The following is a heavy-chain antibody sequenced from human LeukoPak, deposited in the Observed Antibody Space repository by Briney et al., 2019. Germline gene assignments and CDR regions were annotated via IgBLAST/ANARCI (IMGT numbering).Heavy chain of an antibody. CDR1: GYTFTSYD. CDR2: MSPNSGDT. V-gene: IGHV1-8*01. J-gene: IGHJ4*02. Sequence: ASVNVSCTASGYTFTSYDINWVRHATGQGLEWMGWMSPNSGDTGYAQEFQGRVTMTRDTSISTAFMELTSLRSEDTAVYYCARGPPNWGFDFWGQGALVTVSS. D-gene: IGHD7-27*01. CDR3: ARGPPNWGFDF.